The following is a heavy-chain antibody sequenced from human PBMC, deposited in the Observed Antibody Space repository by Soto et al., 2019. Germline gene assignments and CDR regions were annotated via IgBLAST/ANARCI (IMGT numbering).Heavy chain of an antibody. CDR2: IYYSGST. CDR3: ASPSHDYGDHFDY. V-gene: IGHV4-39*01. Sequence: SETLSLTCTVSGGSISSSSYYWGWIRKHPGKGLEWIGCIYYSGSTYYNPSLRSRVTISVDTSKNQFSLKLSSVTAADTSVYYCASPSHDYGDHFDYWGQGTLVTVSS. J-gene: IGHJ4*02. D-gene: IGHD4-17*01. CDR1: GGSISSSSYY.